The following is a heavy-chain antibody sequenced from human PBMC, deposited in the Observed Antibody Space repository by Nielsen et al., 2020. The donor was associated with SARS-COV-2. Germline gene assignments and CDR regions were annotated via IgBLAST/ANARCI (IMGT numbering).Heavy chain of an antibody. CDR2: IYHSGST. CDR1: GGSISSSNW. V-gene: IGHV4-4*02. Sequence: SETLSLTCAVSGGSISSSNWWSWVCQPPGKGLEWIGEIYHSGSTNYNPSLKSRVTISVDKSKNQFSLKLSSVTAADTAVYYCASSYGDYGGAFDIWGQGTMVTVSS. J-gene: IGHJ3*02. D-gene: IGHD4-17*01. CDR3: ASSYGDYGGAFDI.